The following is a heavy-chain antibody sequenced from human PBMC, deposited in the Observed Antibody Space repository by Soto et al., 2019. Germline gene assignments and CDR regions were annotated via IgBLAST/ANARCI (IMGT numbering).Heavy chain of an antibody. CDR1: GCTFSDYY. Sequence: ASVKVSCTASGCTFSDYYIHWVRQAPGQGFEWMGWINPNSGGTKYAPKFQGGVTMTRDTSITTAYMELSRLRSGDTAVYYCAKEPATAKPEGVDFWGQGTLVTVSS. CDR3: AKEPATAKPEGVDF. V-gene: IGHV1-2*02. J-gene: IGHJ4*02. CDR2: INPNSGGT. D-gene: IGHD1-1*01.